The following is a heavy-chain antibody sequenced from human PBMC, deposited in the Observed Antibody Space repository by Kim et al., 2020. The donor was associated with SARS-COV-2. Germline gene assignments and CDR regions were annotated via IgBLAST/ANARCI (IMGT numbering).Heavy chain of an antibody. Sequence: NPTLERRVTISVDTAKNQFSLKLSSVTAADTAVYYCARLYGDYGDTFDYWGQGTLVTVSS. D-gene: IGHD4-17*01. J-gene: IGHJ4*02. CDR3: ARLYGDYGDTFDY. V-gene: IGHV4-39*01.